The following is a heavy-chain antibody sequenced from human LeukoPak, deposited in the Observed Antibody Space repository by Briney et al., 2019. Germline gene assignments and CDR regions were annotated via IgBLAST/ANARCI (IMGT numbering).Heavy chain of an antibody. V-gene: IGHV3-30*18. CDR2: ISYDGSNK. J-gene: IGHJ4*02. Sequence: GRSLRLSCAASGFTFSSYGMYWVRQAPGKGLEWVAVISYDGSNKYYADSVKGRFTISRDNSKNTLYLQMNSLRAEDTAVYYCAKILPDTVTADYWGQRTLVTVSS. CDR1: GFTFSSYG. CDR3: AKILPDTVTADY. D-gene: IGHD4-11*01.